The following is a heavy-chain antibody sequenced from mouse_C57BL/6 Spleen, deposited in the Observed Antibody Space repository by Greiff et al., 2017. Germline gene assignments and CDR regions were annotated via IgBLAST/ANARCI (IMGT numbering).Heavy chain of an antibody. CDR3: ARRDITTVVPYFDY. D-gene: IGHD1-1*01. J-gene: IGHJ2*01. CDR1: GYTFTSYW. Sequence: VQLQQPGAELVRPGSSVKLSCKASGYTFTSYWMDWVKQRPGQGLEWIGNIYPSDSETHYNQKFKDKATLTVDKSSSTAYMQLSSLTSEDSAVYYCARRDITTVVPYFDYWGQGTTLTVSS. V-gene: IGHV1-61*01. CDR2: IYPSDSET.